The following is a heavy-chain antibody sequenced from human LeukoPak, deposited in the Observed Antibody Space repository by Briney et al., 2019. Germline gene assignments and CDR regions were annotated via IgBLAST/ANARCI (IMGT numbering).Heavy chain of an antibody. CDR1: GFTFSSYA. CDR3: AKDPLTRRVRGVIITPDY. V-gene: IGHV3-23*01. J-gene: IGHJ4*02. CDR2: ISGSGGST. D-gene: IGHD3-10*02. Sequence: GGSLRLSCAASGFTFSSYAMSWVRQAPGKGLEWVSAISGSGGSTYYADSVKGRFTISIDNSKNTLYLQMNSLRAEDTAVYYCAKDPLTRRVRGVIITPDYWGQGTLVTASS.